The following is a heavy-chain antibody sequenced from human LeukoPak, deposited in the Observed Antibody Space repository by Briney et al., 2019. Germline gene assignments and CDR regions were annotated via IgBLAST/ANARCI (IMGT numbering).Heavy chain of an antibody. Sequence: SETLSLTCTVSGGSISSYYWSWIRQPPGKGLEWIGYIYYSGSTNYNPSLKSRVTISVDTSKNQFSLKLSSVTAADTAVYYCARDRYNGSGSYGWFDPWGQGTLVTVSS. CDR1: GGSISSYY. J-gene: IGHJ5*02. CDR3: ARDRYNGSGSYGWFDP. V-gene: IGHV4-59*01. CDR2: IYYSGST. D-gene: IGHD3-10*01.